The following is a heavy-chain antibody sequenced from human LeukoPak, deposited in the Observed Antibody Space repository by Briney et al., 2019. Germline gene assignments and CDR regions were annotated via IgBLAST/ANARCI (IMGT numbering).Heavy chain of an antibody. V-gene: IGHV3-7*01. J-gene: IGHJ4*02. CDR2: IKEDGSDK. Sequence: GGSLRLSCAASGFTFSTHWMSWVRQAPGEGLEWGANIKEDGSDKYYVDSVKGRFTISRDNAKNSLYLQMNSLRAEDTAVYFCASRWSGYWRYYFDYWGQGTLVTASS. D-gene: IGHD3-3*01. CDR3: ASRWSGYWRYYFDY. CDR1: GFTFSTHW.